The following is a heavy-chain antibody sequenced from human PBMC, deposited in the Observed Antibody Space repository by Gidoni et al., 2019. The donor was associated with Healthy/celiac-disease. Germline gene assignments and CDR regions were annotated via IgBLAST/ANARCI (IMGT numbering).Heavy chain of an antibody. CDR2: IYYSGST. Sequence: QLQLQESGPGLVKPSETLSLTCTVSGGSISSSSSYWGWIRQPPGKGLEWIGSIYYSGSTYYSPSLKSRVTISVDTSKNQFSLKLSSVTAADTAVYYCARQSHPDYGRHSYYGMDVWGQGTTVTVSS. CDR1: GGSISSSSSY. CDR3: ARQSHPDYGRHSYYGMDV. J-gene: IGHJ6*02. V-gene: IGHV4-39*01. D-gene: IGHD4-17*01.